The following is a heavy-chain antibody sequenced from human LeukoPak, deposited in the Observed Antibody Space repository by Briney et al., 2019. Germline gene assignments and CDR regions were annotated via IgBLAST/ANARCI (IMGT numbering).Heavy chain of an antibody. V-gene: IGHV4-34*01. CDR3: ARAYYYGSGRAPIVQAASYYMDV. CDR1: GGSFSGYY. J-gene: IGHJ6*03. CDR2: INHSGST. Sequence: SETLSLTCAVYGGSFSGYYRSWIRQPPGKGLEWIGEINHSGSTNYNPSLKSRVTISVDTSKNQFSLKLSSVTAADTAVYYCARAYYYGSGRAPIVQAASYYMDVWGKGTTVTVSS. D-gene: IGHD3-10*01.